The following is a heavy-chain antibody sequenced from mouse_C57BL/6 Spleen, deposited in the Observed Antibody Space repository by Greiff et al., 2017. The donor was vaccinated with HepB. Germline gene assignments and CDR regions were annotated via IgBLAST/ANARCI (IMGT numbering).Heavy chain of an antibody. D-gene: IGHD1-1*01. V-gene: IGHV1-59*01. CDR3: ARGITTVVGAY. CDR1: GYTFTSYW. J-gene: IGHJ3*01. Sequence: QVQLQQPGAELVRPGTSVKLSCKASGYTFTSYWMHWVKQRPGQGLEWIGVIDPSDSYTNYNQKVKGKATLTVDTSSSTAYMQLSSLTSEDSAVYYCARGITTVVGAYWGQGTLVTVSA. CDR2: IDPSDSYT.